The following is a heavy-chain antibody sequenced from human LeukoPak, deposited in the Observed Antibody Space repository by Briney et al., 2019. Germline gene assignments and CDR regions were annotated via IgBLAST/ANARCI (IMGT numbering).Heavy chain of an antibody. CDR3: AKDSSSSWHRWADGY. D-gene: IGHD6-13*01. V-gene: IGHV3-23*01. J-gene: IGHJ4*02. Sequence: GGSLRLSCAASGFTFSSYAMSWVRQAPGEGLEWVSAISGSGGSTYSADSVKGRVTISRDNSKNTQYLQMNSLRAEDTAVYYCAKDSSSSWHRWADGYRGQGTLVTVSS. CDR1: GFTFSSYA. CDR2: ISGSGGST.